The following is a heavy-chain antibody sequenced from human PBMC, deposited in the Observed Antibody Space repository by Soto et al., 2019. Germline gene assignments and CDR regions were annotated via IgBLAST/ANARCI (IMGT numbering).Heavy chain of an antibody. Sequence: EVQLLESGGGLIQPGGSLRLSCVASGVTFSTFAMSWVRQAPGKGLEWVSGFNDNTGNTYYADSVKGRFTISRDNSKNTLYLQMNSRRVEDTAVYYCAKWRNGFDPWGQGTLVTVSS. CDR2: FNDNTGNT. J-gene: IGHJ5*02. CDR3: AKWRNGFDP. V-gene: IGHV3-23*01. CDR1: GVTFSTFA.